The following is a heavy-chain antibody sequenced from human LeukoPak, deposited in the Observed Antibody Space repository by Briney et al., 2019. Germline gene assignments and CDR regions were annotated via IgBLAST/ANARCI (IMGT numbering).Heavy chain of an antibody. CDR1: GFTFSSYE. CDR3: AKDNNDILTGYYLY. V-gene: IGHV3-48*03. CDR2: ISSSGSTI. Sequence: GGSLRLSCAASGFTFSSYEMNWVRQAPGKGLEWVSYISSSGSTIYYADSVKGRFTISRDNSKNTLYLQMNSLRAEDTAVYYCAKDNNDILTGYYLYWGQGTLVTVSS. D-gene: IGHD3-9*01. J-gene: IGHJ4*02.